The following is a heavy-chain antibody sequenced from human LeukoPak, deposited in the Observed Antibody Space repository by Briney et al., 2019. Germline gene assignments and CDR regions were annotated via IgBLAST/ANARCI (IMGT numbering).Heavy chain of an antibody. J-gene: IGHJ4*02. CDR1: GFTFSSYA. CDR3: AKGFFSGWFDY. V-gene: IGHV3-23*01. D-gene: IGHD6-19*01. Sequence: PGGSLRLSCAASGFTFSSYAMSWVRQAPGKGLEWVSGISGSGDSTYYADSVKGRFTISRDNSKNTLYLQMNSLRVEDTAVYYCAKGFFSGWFDYWGQGTLVTVSS. CDR2: ISGSGDST.